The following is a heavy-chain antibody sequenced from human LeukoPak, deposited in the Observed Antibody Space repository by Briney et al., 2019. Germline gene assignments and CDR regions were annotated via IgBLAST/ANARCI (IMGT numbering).Heavy chain of an antibody. J-gene: IGHJ6*03. CDR2: INPNSGGT. CDR3: ARAGSSYDYYYYYMDV. D-gene: IGHD2-15*01. V-gene: IGHV1-2*02. Sequence: GSVKVSCKASGYTFTGYYMHWVRQAPGQGLEWMGWINPNSGGTNYAQKFQGRVTMTRDTSISTAYMELSSLRSEDTAVYYCARAGSSYDYYYYYMDVWGKGTTVTVSS. CDR1: GYTFTGYY.